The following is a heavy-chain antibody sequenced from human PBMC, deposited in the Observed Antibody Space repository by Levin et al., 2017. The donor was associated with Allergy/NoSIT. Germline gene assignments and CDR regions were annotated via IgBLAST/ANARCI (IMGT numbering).Heavy chain of an antibody. J-gene: IGHJ6*03. Sequence: SGGSLRLSCKGSGYRFTSYWIGWVRQMPGKGLEWMGIIYPSDSDTRYSPSFQGLVTISADKSIGTAYLQWSSLKASDTAIYYCARRGKDSYYYYMDVWGKGTTVTVSS. V-gene: IGHV5-51*01. D-gene: IGHD4-23*01. CDR2: IYPSDSDT. CDR3: ARRGKDSYYYYMDV. CDR1: GYRFTSYW.